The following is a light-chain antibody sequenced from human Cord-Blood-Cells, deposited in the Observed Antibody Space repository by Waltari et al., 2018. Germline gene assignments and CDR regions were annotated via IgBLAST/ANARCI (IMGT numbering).Light chain of an antibody. CDR1: SSDVGSYNL. J-gene: IGLJ3*02. CDR3: CSYAGSSTLWV. V-gene: IGLV2-23*01. Sequence: QSALTQPASVSGSPGQSITISCTATSSDVGSYNLVSWYPQHPGKAPKLMIYEGSKRPSGVSNRFSGSKSGNTASLTISGLQAEDEADYYCCSYAGSSTLWVFGGGTKLTVL. CDR2: EGS.